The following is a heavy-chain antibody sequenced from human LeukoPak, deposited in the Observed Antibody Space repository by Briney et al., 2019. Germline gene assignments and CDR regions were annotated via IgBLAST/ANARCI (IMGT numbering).Heavy chain of an antibody. CDR3: AKVYCTSASCHFPYYYYYMDV. V-gene: IGHV3-30*02. D-gene: IGHD2-2*01. CDR2: IRFDGSNK. J-gene: IGHJ6*03. Sequence: GGSLRLSCAASGFTFSSYGMHWVRQAPGKGLEWVAFIRFDGSNKYYADSVKGRFTISRDNSENTLNLQMNSLRAEDTAVYYCAKVYCTSASCHFPYYYYYMDVWGKGTTVTVPS. CDR1: GFTFSSYG.